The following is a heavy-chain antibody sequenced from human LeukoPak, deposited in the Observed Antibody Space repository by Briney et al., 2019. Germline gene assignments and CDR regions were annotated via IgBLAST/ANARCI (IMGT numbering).Heavy chain of an antibody. D-gene: IGHD3-22*01. CDR1: GGSISNYY. Sequence: SETLSLTCTVSGGSISNYYWSWIRQPPGKGLEWIGHIYHSGSTYYNPSLKSRVTISVDRSKNQFSLKLSSVTAADTAVYYCARAPEAYYYDSSGTPMAFDIWGQGTMVTVSS. CDR3: ARAPEAYYYDSSGTPMAFDI. J-gene: IGHJ3*02. CDR2: IYHSGST. V-gene: IGHV4-59*12.